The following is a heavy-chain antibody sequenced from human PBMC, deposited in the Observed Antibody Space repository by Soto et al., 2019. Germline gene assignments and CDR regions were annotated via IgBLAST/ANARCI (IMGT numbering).Heavy chain of an antibody. Sequence: PGGSLRLSCAASGLTFSSYTLHWVRQAPGKGLEWVAVISYDGSNKYYADSVKGRFTISRDNSKNTLYLQMNSLRAEDTAVYYCARDRPHNDYSNYEVGYYFDFWGQGTLVTVSS. CDR3: ARDRPHNDYSNYEVGYYFDF. J-gene: IGHJ4*02. D-gene: IGHD4-4*01. V-gene: IGHV3-30-3*01. CDR2: ISYDGSNK. CDR1: GLTFSSYT.